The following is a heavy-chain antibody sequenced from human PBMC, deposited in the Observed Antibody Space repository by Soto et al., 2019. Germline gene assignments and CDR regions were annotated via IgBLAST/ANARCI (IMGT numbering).Heavy chain of an antibody. CDR2: INHSGNT. Sequence: PSETLSLTCAVYGGSFSGYFWTWIRQPPGKGLEWIGEINHSGNTNYNPSLKSRVTISVDASKNQFSLKLSSVTAADTAVYYCARTLKGNWFDPWGQGTLVTVSS. V-gene: IGHV4-34*01. CDR1: GGSFSGYF. J-gene: IGHJ5*02. CDR3: ARTLKGNWFDP.